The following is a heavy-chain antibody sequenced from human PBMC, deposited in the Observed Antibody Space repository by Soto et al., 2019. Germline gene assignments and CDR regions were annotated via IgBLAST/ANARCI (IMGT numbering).Heavy chain of an antibody. V-gene: IGHV3-30*16. CDR3: AKSYDLWSPYLSFGDQRDP. Sequence: LRLSCAASGFIFGSYAMNWVRQVPGKGPEWVAVLSTDGSTPYYADSVRGRFTISRDNSKSTLFLQMNSLRPEDTAIYFCAKSYDLWSPYLSFGDQRDPWGQGTLVTVYS. CDR2: LSTDGSTP. CDR1: GFIFGSYA. J-gene: IGHJ5*02. D-gene: IGHD3-3*01.